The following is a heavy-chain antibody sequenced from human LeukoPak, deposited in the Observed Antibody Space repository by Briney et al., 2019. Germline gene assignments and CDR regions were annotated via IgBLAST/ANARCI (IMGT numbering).Heavy chain of an antibody. J-gene: IGHJ4*02. V-gene: IGHV1-2*02. CDR3: ARHNSTFLDS. CDR1: GYTLTGHH. Sequence: GASVRVSCKASGYTLTGHHMHWVRQAPGQGLEWMGWINPDSGGTRSAQQFQGRFTMTRDTSITTVYMDLSGLASDDTAVYYCARHNSTFLDSWGQGTLVSVSS. D-gene: IGHD2/OR15-2a*01. CDR2: INPDSGGT.